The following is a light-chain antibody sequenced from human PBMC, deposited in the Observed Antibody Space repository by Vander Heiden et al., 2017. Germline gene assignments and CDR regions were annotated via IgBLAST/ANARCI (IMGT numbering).Light chain of an antibody. CDR2: QDT. J-gene: IGLJ2*01. V-gene: IGLV3-1*01. CDR1: KLGDKY. Sequence: SYALTHPPSVSGSQGQEASITCSGNKLGDKYACWYQQKPGQSPVLVIYQDTKRPSGIPERFSGSNSGNTATLTISGTQAMDEADYYCQAWDSRTAVVFGGGTKLTVL. CDR3: QAWDSRTAVV.